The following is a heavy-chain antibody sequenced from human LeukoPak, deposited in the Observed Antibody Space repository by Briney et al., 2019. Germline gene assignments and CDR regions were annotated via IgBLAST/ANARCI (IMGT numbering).Heavy chain of an antibody. CDR3: ARRGLGGPRYYFDY. D-gene: IGHD3-10*01. Sequence: KPSETLSLTCAVSGGSISSYYWSWIRQPPGKGLEWIGYIYYSGSTNYNPSLKSRVTISVDTSKNQFSLKLSSVTAADTAVYYCARRGLGGPRYYFDYWGQGTLVTVSS. CDR2: IYYSGST. J-gene: IGHJ4*02. V-gene: IGHV4-59*08. CDR1: GGSISSYY.